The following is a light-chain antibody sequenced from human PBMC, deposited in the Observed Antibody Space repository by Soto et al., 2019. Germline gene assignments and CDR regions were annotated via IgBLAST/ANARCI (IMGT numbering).Light chain of an antibody. CDR1: RSLTRW. J-gene: IGKJ1*01. V-gene: IGKV1-5*03. Sequence: DIQLSQSPSTLSASVGDRVTITCRASRSLTRWLAWYQQKPGRAPKLLIYETSILQSGVPSRCSGSGSGTDFTLTISGVQPDDIATYYSQQYSTLWTFGQGTKVDIK. CDR3: QQYSTLWT. CDR2: ETS.